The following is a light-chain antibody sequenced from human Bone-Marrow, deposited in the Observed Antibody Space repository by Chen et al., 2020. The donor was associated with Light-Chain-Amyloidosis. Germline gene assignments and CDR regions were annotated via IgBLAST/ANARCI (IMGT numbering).Light chain of an antibody. CDR3: QVWDRSSDRPV. V-gene: IGLV3-21*02. J-gene: IGLJ3*02. CDR2: DNT. CDR1: NIGSKG. Sequence: SYVLTQPPSVSVAPGQTATITCGADNIGSKGLHWYQHKAGQAPVLVVFDNTDRPSEIPERLSGSNSGNTATLTISRVEAGDEADYYCQVWDRSSDRPVFGGGTKLTVL.